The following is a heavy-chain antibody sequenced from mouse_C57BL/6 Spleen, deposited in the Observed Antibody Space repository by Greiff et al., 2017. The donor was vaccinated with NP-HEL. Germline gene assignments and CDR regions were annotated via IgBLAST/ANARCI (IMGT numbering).Heavy chain of an antibody. CDR1: GFTFSDYG. Sequence: EVQLKESGGGLVKPGGSLKLSCAASGFTFSDYGMHWVRQAPEKGLEWVAYISSGSSTIYYADTVKGRFTISRDNAKNTLFLQMTSLRSEDTAMYYCAKPPYYGSSYWYFDVWGTGTTVTVSS. CDR2: ISSGSSTI. V-gene: IGHV5-17*01. D-gene: IGHD1-1*01. CDR3: AKPPYYGSSYWYFDV. J-gene: IGHJ1*03.